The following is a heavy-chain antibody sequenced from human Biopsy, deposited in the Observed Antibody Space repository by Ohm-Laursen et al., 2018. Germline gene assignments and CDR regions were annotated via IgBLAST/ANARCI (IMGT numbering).Heavy chain of an antibody. Sequence: PPGTLSLTCTVSGGSISGYHWSWIRKSPGKGLEWLAYISYTGGITSNPSLNGRATMSLDTSKNQFSPRPIYVTAADTAVYYCARMPHFDYWGQGILVTVSS. CDR1: GGSISGYH. D-gene: IGHD2-2*01. CDR2: ISYTGGI. CDR3: ARMPHFDY. J-gene: IGHJ4*02. V-gene: IGHV4-59*01.